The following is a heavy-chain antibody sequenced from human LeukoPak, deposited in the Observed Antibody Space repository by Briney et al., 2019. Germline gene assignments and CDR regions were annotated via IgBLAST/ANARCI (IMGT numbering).Heavy chain of an antibody. Sequence: ASVKVSCKASGYTFTIYYIHWVRQAPGQGLEWMGWINPNSGGTNYAQKFQGRVTMTRDTSISTAYTELSRLRSDDTAVYYCARTPSIAARPPGFDYWGQGTLVTVSS. D-gene: IGHD6-6*01. CDR3: ARTPSIAARPPGFDY. CDR2: INPNSGGT. V-gene: IGHV1-2*02. J-gene: IGHJ4*02. CDR1: GYTFTIYY.